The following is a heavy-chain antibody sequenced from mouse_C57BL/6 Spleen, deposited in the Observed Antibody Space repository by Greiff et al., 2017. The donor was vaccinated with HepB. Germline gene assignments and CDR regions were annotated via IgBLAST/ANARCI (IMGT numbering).Heavy chain of an antibody. J-gene: IGHJ4*01. CDR2: INPSNGGT. CDR1: GYTFTSYW. CDR3: ARRPYSKGDYAMDY. Sequence: QVQLQQPGTELVKPGASVKLSCKASGYTFTSYWMHWVKRRPGQGLEWIGNINPSNGGTNYNEKLKGKATLTVDKSSSTAYMQLSSLTSEDSAVYYCARRPYSKGDYAMDYWGQGTSVTVSS. V-gene: IGHV1-53*01. D-gene: IGHD2-5*01.